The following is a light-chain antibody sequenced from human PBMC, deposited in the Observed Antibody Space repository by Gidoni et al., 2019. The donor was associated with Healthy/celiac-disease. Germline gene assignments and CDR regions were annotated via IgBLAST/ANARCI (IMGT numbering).Light chain of an antibody. CDR1: QSVSSSY. CDR2: GAS. J-gene: IGKJ2*04. CDR3: QQYGSSPCS. V-gene: IGKV3-20*01. Sequence: EIVVTQSPGTLSLSPGERATLSCSASQSVSSSYLAWYQQKPGQAPRLLIYGASSRATGIPDRFSGSGSGTDFTLTISRLEPEDFAVYYCQQYGSSPCSFGQGTKLEIK.